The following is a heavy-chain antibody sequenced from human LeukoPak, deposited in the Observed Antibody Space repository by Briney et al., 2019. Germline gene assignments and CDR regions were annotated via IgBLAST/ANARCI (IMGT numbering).Heavy chain of an antibody. D-gene: IGHD4-17*01. V-gene: IGHV3-23*01. CDR2: LSDSGGNT. CDR3: AKDIDYGDLNFDY. CDR1: GFSFSSYA. Sequence: GGSLRISCAASGFSFSSYAMSWVRQAPGEGLEWVSGLSDSGGNTIYADSVKGRFTISRDNSKNTLYLQMNSLRAEDTAVYYCAKDIDYGDLNFDYWGQGTLVTVSS. J-gene: IGHJ4*02.